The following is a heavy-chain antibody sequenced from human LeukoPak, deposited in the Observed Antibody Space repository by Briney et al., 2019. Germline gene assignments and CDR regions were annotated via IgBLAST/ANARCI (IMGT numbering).Heavy chain of an antibody. CDR1: GFTVDSNY. V-gene: IGHV3-66*02. Sequence: GGSLRLSCAASGFTVDSNYMNWVRQAPGKGLEWVSVIYSAGNTYYADSVKGRFTISRDNSKNTLYLQMNSLRTEDTAVYYCARGGGYCGIDYWGQGTLVTVSS. CDR2: IYSAGNT. J-gene: IGHJ4*02. D-gene: IGHD3-10*01. CDR3: ARGGGYCGIDY.